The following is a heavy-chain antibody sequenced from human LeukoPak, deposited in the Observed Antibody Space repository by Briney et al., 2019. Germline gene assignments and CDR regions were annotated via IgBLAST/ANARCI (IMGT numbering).Heavy chain of an antibody. J-gene: IGHJ4*02. CDR3: AKDFWSDY. CDR2: ISYDGSNK. D-gene: IGHD3-3*01. CDR1: GFTFSSYG. V-gene: IGHV3-30*18. Sequence: PGGSLRLSCAASGFTFSSYGMHWVRQAPGKGLEWVAVISYDGSNKYYADSVKSRFTISRDNSKNTLYLQMNSLRAEDTAVYYCAKDFWSDYWGQGTLVTVSS.